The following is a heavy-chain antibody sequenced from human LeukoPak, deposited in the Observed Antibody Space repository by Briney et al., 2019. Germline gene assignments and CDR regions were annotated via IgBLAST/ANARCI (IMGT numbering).Heavy chain of an antibody. Sequence: GASVKVSCKASGYTFTSYYMQWVRQAPGQRLEWMGIINPSGGSTSYAQKFQGRVTMARDTSTSTVYMELSSLRSEDTAVYYCARVRRCCSNGVCYDYGMDVWGQGTTVTVSS. V-gene: IGHV1-46*01. CDR1: GYTFTSYY. J-gene: IGHJ6*02. CDR2: INPSGGST. D-gene: IGHD2-8*01. CDR3: ARVRRCCSNGVCYDYGMDV.